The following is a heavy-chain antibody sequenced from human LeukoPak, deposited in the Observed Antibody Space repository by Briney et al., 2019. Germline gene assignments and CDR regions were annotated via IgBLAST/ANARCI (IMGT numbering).Heavy chain of an antibody. Sequence: SQTLSLTCTVSGGSISSGGYYWSWIRQHPGKGLEWIGYIYYSGSTYYNPSLKSRVTISVDTSKNLFSLKLSSVTAADTAVYYCARSMITFGGVIDSFDYWGQGTLVTVSS. CDR2: IYYSGST. CDR3: ARSMITFGGVIDSFDY. D-gene: IGHD3-16*02. J-gene: IGHJ4*02. V-gene: IGHV4-31*03. CDR1: GGSISSGGYY.